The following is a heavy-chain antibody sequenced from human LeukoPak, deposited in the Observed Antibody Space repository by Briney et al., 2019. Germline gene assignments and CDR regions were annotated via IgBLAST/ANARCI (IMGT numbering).Heavy chain of an antibody. CDR1: GFSFSTYW. CDR2: IKQDGSEK. J-gene: IGHJ6*02. V-gene: IGHV3-7*01. Sequence: GGSLRLSCAASGFSFSTYWMSWVRQAPGKGLEWVANIKQDGSEKYYVDSVKGRFTISRDNAKNSLYLQMNSLRAEDTAVYYCARVLEYYYDGSGYLILSYYYYYGMDVWGQGTTVTVSS. D-gene: IGHD3-22*01. CDR3: ARVLEYYYDGSGYLILSYYYYYGMDV.